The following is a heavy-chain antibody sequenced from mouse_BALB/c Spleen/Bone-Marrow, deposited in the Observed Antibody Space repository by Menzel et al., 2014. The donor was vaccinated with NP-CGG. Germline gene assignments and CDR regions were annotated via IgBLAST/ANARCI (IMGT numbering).Heavy chain of an antibody. D-gene: IGHD1-1*01. CDR2: INPSNGRT. J-gene: IGHJ4*01. CDR1: GFNIKDTY. CDR3: AREGNYYGSIAMDY. Sequence: VKLVESGAELVKPGASVKLSCTASGFNIKDTYMHWVKQRPEQGLEWIGEINPSNGRTNYNEKFKSKATLSVDKSSSTAYMQLSSLTSEGSAVYYCAREGNYYGSIAMDYCGQGTSVTVSS. V-gene: IGHV1S81*02.